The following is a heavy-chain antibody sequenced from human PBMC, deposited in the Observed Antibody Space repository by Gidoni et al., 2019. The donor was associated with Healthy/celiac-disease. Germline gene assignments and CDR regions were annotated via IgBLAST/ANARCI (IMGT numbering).Heavy chain of an antibody. V-gene: IGHV3-33*01. CDR1: GFTFSSYG. Sequence: QVQLVESGGGVVQPGRSLRLSCAASGFTFSSYGMHWVRQAPGKGLEWVAVIWYDGSNKYYADSVKGRFTISRDNSKNTLYLQMNSLRAEDTAVYYCAREGRDYYDSSGPLLYYFDYWGQGTLVTVSS. J-gene: IGHJ4*02. D-gene: IGHD3-22*01. CDR2: IWYDGSNK. CDR3: AREGRDYYDSSGPLLYYFDY.